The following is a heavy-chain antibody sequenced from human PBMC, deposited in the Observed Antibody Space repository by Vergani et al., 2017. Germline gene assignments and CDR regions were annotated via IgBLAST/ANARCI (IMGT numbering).Heavy chain of an antibody. CDR2: IYYSGST. V-gene: IGHV4-39*07. CDR1: GGSISSSSYY. CDR3: ARDAPPYCSGGSCYSGYFDY. Sequence: QLQLQESGPGLVKPSETLSLTCTVSGGSISSSSYYWGWIRQPPGKGLEWIGSIYYSGSTYYNPSLKSRVTISVDTSMNQFSLKLSSVTAADTAVYYCARDAPPYCSGGSCYSGYFDYWGQGTLVTVSS. J-gene: IGHJ4*02. D-gene: IGHD2-15*01.